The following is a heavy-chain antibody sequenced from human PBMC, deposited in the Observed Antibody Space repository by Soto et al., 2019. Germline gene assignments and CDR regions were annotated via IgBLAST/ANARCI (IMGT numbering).Heavy chain of an antibody. D-gene: IGHD2-2*01. CDR3: ARRGIVVVPAAINYYYDMDV. CDR1: GGSFSGYY. CDR2: INHSGST. Sequence: QVQLQQWGAGLLKPSETLSLTCAVYGGSFSGYYWSWIRQPPGKGLEWIGEINHSGSTNYNPSLKSRVTISVDTSKNQFSLKLSSVTAADTAVYYCARRGIVVVPAAINYYYDMDVWGKGTTVTVSS. V-gene: IGHV4-34*01. J-gene: IGHJ6*03.